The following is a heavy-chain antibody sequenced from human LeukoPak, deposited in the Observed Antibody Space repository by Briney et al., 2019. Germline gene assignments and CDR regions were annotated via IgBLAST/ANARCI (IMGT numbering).Heavy chain of an antibody. V-gene: IGHV5-51*01. J-gene: IGHJ4*02. CDR2: IYPADSDT. Sequence: GESLKISCQVSGYIFTHYWIGWVRQMPGKGLESMGIIYPADSDTTYSPSFQGQVTISADKSISTVYLQWSSLKASDTAMNYCARQSRDRSKTRRYYFDHWSQRTLVNVFS. D-gene: IGHD3-10*01. CDR3: ARQSRDRSKTRRYYFDH. CDR1: GYIFTHYW.